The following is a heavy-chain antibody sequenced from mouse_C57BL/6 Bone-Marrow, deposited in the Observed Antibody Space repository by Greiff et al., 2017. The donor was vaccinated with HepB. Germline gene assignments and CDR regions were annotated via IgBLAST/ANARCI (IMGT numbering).Heavy chain of an antibody. Sequence: VQLQQPGAELVRPGSSVKLSCKASGYTFTSYWMHWVKQRPIQGLEWIGNIDPSDSETHYNQKFKDKATLTVDKSSSTAYMQLSSLTSEDSAVYYCAAGGGSSGDWYFDVWGTGTTVTVSS. CDR3: AAGGGSSGDWYFDV. J-gene: IGHJ1*03. CDR2: IDPSDSET. V-gene: IGHV1-52*01. D-gene: IGHD1-1*01. CDR1: GYTFTSYW.